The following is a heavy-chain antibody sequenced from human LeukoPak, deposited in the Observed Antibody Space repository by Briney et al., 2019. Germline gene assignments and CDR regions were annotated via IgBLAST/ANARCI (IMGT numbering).Heavy chain of an antibody. J-gene: IGHJ5*02. CDR2: ISGSGGST. Sequence: GGSLRLSCAASGFTFSSYAVSWVRQAPGKGLEWVSAISGSGGSTYYADSVKGRFTISRDNSKNTLYLQMNSLRAEDTAVYYCAKRHIVVVTADNWFDPWGQGTLVTVSS. CDR1: GFTFSSYA. CDR3: AKRHIVVVTADNWFDP. V-gene: IGHV3-23*01. D-gene: IGHD2-21*02.